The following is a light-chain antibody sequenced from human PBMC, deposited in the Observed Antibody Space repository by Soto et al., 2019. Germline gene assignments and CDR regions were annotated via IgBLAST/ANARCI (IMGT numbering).Light chain of an antibody. CDR2: DTS. CDR1: QGVSGSY. Sequence: EIVLTQSPGTLSLSPGERATLSCRASQGVSGSYLAWYQQKPGQAPRLLIYDTSSRATGIPDRFSGSGSGTDFTLTISRLEPEDFAVYYCQQYGTSPMYTFGQGTKLEIK. J-gene: IGKJ2*01. CDR3: QQYGTSPMYT. V-gene: IGKV3-20*01.